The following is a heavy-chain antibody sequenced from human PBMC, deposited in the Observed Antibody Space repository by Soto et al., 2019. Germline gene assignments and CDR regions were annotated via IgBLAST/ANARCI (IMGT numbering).Heavy chain of an antibody. J-gene: IGHJ5*02. Sequence: GGSLRLSCAASRFTFSSYAMSWVRQAPGKGLEWVSSISGSGGHTYYADSVKGRFVVSRDNDKNTVYLHMNSLTGEDTAIYFCAKVEMGWFAHWGQGTQVTVSS. CDR1: RFTFSSYA. V-gene: IGHV3-23*01. CDR3: AKVEMGWFAH. D-gene: IGHD2-8*01. CDR2: ISGSGGHT.